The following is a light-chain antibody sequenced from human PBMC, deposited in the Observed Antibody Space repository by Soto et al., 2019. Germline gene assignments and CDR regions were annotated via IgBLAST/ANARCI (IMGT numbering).Light chain of an antibody. J-gene: IGLJ2*01. CDR3: CSYAGYSTSAV. CDR2: EGG. Sequence: QYALTQPASVSGSPGQSITISCTGTSSDVGSYNLVSWYQQHPGKAPKVIIYEGGKRPSGVSNRFSGSKSGITASLTISGLQAEDEADYYCCSYAGYSTSAVFGGGTKVTVL. CDR1: SSDVGSYNL. V-gene: IGLV2-23*01.